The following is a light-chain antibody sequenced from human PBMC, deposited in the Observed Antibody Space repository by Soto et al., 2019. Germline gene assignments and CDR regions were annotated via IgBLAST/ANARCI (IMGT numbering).Light chain of an antibody. CDR3: QQYVTSLT. J-gene: IGKJ1*01. CDR1: QSVTNNY. CDR2: ASA. V-gene: IGKV3-20*01. Sequence: EIVLTQSPGTLSLSPGERATLSCRASQSVTNNYLAWYQKKPGQGPRLVIYASAGRATGIPDRFSGSGSGTDFTLTISGLEPEDFAMYYCQQYVTSLTFGQGTKVEIK.